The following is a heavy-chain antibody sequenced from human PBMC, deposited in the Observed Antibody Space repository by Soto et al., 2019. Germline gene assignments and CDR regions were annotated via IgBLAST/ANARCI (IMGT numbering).Heavy chain of an antibody. V-gene: IGHV3-21*02. CDR2: ISSSSSYI. D-gene: IGHD6-13*01. CDR1: GFTFSSYS. Sequence: EVQLVESGGGLVKPGGSLRLSCAASGFTFSSYSMNWVRQAPGKGLEWVASISSSSSYIYYADSVKGRFTISRDKAKNSLLLQMSSLRAEDTALYYCARHQGPAAGNYGMDVWGRGTPVTVSS. J-gene: IGHJ6*02. CDR3: ARHQGPAAGNYGMDV.